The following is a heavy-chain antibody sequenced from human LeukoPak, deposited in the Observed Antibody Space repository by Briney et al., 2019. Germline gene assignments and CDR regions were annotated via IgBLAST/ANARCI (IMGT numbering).Heavy chain of an antibody. Sequence: GGSLRLSCAASGFTFSSYGMSWVRQAPGKGLEWVSAISGSDGSTYYADSVKGRFTISRDNSKNTLFLQMNSLRVDDTSVYSCAMDQKLQPFHYWGQGTLVTVSS. V-gene: IGHV3-23*01. CDR1: GFTFSSYG. CDR2: ISGSDGST. J-gene: IGHJ4*02. D-gene: IGHD2-15*01. CDR3: AMDQKLQPFHY.